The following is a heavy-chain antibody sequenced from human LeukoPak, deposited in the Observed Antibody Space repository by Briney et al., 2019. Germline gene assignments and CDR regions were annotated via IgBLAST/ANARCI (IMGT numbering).Heavy chain of an antibody. Sequence: PSETLSLTCAVYGGSFSGYYWSWIRQPPGKGLEWIGEINHSGSTNYNPSPKSRVTISVATSKNQFSLKLSSVTAADTAVYYCARGPTVVTPVDYWGQGTLVTVSS. D-gene: IGHD4-23*01. CDR3: ARGPTVVTPVDY. V-gene: IGHV4-34*01. J-gene: IGHJ4*02. CDR1: GGSFSGYY. CDR2: INHSGST.